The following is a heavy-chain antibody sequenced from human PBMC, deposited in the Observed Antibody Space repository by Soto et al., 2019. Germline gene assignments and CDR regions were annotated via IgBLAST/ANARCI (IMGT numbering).Heavy chain of an antibody. J-gene: IGHJ4*02. CDR1: GFTFNRYT. CDR2: ISYDGSNK. D-gene: IGHD6-13*01. V-gene: IGHV3-30-3*01. CDR3: ARAESSSWHNCDY. Sequence: QVQLVESGGGVVQPGRSLRLSCAASGFTFNRYTLHWVRQAPGKGLEWVAVISYDGSNKRYADPVQGRFTISRDNSENTLYLQMNSLATEDTAVYYCARAESSSWHNCDYWGLGTLVTVSS.